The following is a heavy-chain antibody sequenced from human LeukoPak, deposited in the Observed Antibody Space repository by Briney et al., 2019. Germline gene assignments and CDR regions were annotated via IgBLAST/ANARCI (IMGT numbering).Heavy chain of an antibody. CDR1: GFTFTSFA. Sequence: GGSLRLSCSASGFTFTSFAMHWVRQAPRKGLEYVSAISSSGSNIFYADSVKGRFTISRDNSKSTLYLQMSGLRTDDTAVFYCVRDLRGVEPPPPHQKYWGQGTLVTVSS. V-gene: IGHV3-64D*06. J-gene: IGHJ4*02. D-gene: IGHD1-14*01. CDR3: VRDLRGVEPPPPHQKY. CDR2: ISSSGSNI.